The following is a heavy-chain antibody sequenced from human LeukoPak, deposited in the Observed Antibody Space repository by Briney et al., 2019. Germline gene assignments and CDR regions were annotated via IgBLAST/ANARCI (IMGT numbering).Heavy chain of an antibody. CDR1: GGSISRGDYY. V-gene: IGHV4-30-4*01. CDR3: ASSDILTGSYGMAV. D-gene: IGHD3-9*01. Sequence: SETLSLTCTVSGGSISRGDYYRSWIRQPPGKGLEWIGYIYYSGSTYYNPSLKSRVTILVDTSKNQFSLKLSSVTAADTAVYYCASSDILTGSYGMAVGVQGTTVTVSS. J-gene: IGHJ6*02. CDR2: IYYSGST.